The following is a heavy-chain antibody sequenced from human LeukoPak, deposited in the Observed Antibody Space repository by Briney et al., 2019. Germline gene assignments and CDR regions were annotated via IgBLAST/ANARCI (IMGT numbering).Heavy chain of an antibody. V-gene: IGHV3-30*18. CDR2: ISYDESDK. D-gene: IGHD2-15*01. Sequence: GGSLRLSCAASGFTFSNYGMHWVRQAPGKGLEWVAVISYDESDKYYADSVKGRFTISRDNSKNTLYLQKNSLRPEDTAVYYCAKGVVAATNAAYYGMAVWGKGPTVTVSS. CDR3: AKGVVAATNAAYYGMAV. CDR1: GFTFSNYG. J-gene: IGHJ6*04.